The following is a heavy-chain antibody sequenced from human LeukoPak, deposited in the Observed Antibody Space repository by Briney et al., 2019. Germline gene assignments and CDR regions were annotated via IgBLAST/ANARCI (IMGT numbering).Heavy chain of an antibody. CDR1: GGSISSGGYY. D-gene: IGHD2-2*01. CDR2: IYYSGST. Sequence: PSETLSLTCTVSGGSISSGGYYWSWIRQHPGKGLEWIGYIYYSGSTYYNPSLKSRVTISVDTSKNQFSLKLSSVTAADTAVYYCARRVPAAIPAFDIWGQGTMVTVSS. V-gene: IGHV4-31*03. J-gene: IGHJ3*02. CDR3: ARRVPAAIPAFDI.